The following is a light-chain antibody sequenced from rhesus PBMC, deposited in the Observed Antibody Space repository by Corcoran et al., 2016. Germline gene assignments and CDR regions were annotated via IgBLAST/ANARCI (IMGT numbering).Light chain of an antibody. Sequence: EIVMTQSPATLSLSPGERATLSCRASQSVSSSLAWYQQKPGQAPRLLIYGASSRATGHPDRFSGSGSVTEFTLTISSLEPKDFVVYHCYQHSSGYSFGQGTKVEIK. CDR2: GAS. J-gene: IGKJ2*01. CDR1: QSVSSS. CDR3: YQHSSGYS. V-gene: IGKV3-42*03.